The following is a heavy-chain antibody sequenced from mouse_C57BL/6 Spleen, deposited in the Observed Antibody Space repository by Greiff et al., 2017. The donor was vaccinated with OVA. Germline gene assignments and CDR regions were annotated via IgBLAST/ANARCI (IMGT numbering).Heavy chain of an antibody. D-gene: IGHD1-1*01. Sequence: VQVVESGAELVKPGASVKLSCKASGYTFTEYTIHWVKQRSGQGLEWIGWFYPGSGSIKYNEKFKDKATLTADKSSSTVYMELSRLTSEDSAVYFCARHEEKGPRITTGGFAYWGQGTLVTVSA. CDR2: FYPGSGSI. CDR3: ARHEEKGPRITTGGFAY. CDR1: GYTFTEYT. V-gene: IGHV1-62-2*01. J-gene: IGHJ3*01.